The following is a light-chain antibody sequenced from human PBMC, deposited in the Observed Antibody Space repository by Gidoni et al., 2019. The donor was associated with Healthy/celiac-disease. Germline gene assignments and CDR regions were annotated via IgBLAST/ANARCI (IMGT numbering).Light chain of an antibody. CDR3: SSYTSSSTLDVV. V-gene: IGLV2-14*04. Sequence: GYNYVSWYQQPPGKAPKLMIYDVSNRPSGVSNRFSGSKSGNTASLTISGLQAEDEADYYCSSYTSSSTLDVVFGGGTKLTVL. CDR1: GYNY. J-gene: IGLJ2*01. CDR2: DVS.